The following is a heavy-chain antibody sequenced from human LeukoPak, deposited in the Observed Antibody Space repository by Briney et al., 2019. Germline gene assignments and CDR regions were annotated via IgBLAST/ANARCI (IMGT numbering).Heavy chain of an antibody. V-gene: IGHV4-31*03. D-gene: IGHD3-10*01. Sequence: SETLSLTCTVSGGSISSGGYYWSWIRQHPGKGLEWIGYIHYSGSTYYNPSLKSRVTISVDTSKNQFSLKLSSVTAADTAVYYCARERRTPYYYGSGSRNDAFDIWGQRTMVTVSS. CDR2: IHYSGST. CDR1: GGSISSGGYY. J-gene: IGHJ3*02. CDR3: ARERRTPYYYGSGSRNDAFDI.